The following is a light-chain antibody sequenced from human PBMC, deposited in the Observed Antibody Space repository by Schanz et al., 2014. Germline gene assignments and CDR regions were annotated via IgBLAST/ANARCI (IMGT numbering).Light chain of an antibody. J-gene: IGKJ1*01. Sequence: EILMTQSPATLSVSPGDRATLSCRASQSVDSSYLAWYQQKPGQAPRLLIHGASSRATGIPVRFSGSGSGTEFTLTISSLQSEDFAVYYCQQYNNWPRAFGQGTKVEIK. V-gene: IGKV3D-15*01. CDR3: QQYNNWPRA. CDR2: GAS. CDR1: QSVDSSY.